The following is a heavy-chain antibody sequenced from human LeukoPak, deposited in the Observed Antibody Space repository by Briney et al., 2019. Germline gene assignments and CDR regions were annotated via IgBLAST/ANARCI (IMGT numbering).Heavy chain of an antibody. CDR1: GFTFSSYW. V-gene: IGHV3-7*01. Sequence: PGGSLRLSCAASGFTFSSYWMSWVSQAPGKGLEWVANIKQDGSEKYYVDSVKGRFTISRDNAKNSLYLQMNSLRAEDTAVYYCARGFSGYYYDLFDYWGQGTLVTVSS. D-gene: IGHD3-22*01. CDR3: ARGFSGYYYDLFDY. CDR2: IKQDGSEK. J-gene: IGHJ4*02.